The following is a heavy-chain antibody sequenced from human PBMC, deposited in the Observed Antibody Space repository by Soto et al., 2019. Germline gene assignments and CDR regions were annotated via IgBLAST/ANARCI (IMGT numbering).Heavy chain of an antibody. CDR3: ARATYYFDSSGYAAYYFDY. V-gene: IGHV2-70*11. J-gene: IGHJ4*02. CDR2: IDWDDDK. CDR1: GFSLSTSGMC. D-gene: IGHD3-22*01. Sequence: SGPTLVNPTQTLTLTCTFSGFSLSTSGMCVSWIRQPPGKALEWLARIDWDDDKYYSTSLKTRLTISKDTSKNQVVLTMTNMDPVDTATYYCARATYYFDSSGYAAYYFDYWGQGTLVTVSS.